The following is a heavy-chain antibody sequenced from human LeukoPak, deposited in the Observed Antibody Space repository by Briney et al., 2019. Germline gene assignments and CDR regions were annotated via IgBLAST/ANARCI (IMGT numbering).Heavy chain of an antibody. CDR1: GFSFSDAY. CDR2: IKSKTDGGTT. J-gene: IGHJ4*02. V-gene: IGHV3-15*01. D-gene: IGHD3-10*01. Sequence: PWGSLSLTCAASGFSFSDAYLSWVRQAPGKGLEWVGRIKSKTDGGTTDYAAPVKGRFTISRDDSKNTLYLQMNSLKTEDTAVYYCTTHILIILLRGVHWGQGTLVTVSS. CDR3: TTHILIILLRGVH.